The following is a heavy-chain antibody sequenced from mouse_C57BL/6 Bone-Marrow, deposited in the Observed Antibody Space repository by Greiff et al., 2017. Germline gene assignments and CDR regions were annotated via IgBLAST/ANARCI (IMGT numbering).Heavy chain of an antibody. D-gene: IGHD2-14*01. CDR1: GFTFSNYW. V-gene: IGHV6-6*02. CDR3: TRSYEMDY. J-gene: IGHJ4*01. CDR2: IRLKSNNYAT. Sequence: DVQLVESGGGLVQPGGSMKLSCVASGFTFSNYWMNWVRQSPEKGLEWVAEIRLKSNNYATNYAESVKGRFTISRDDSKSSVYLQMHNLRAEDTGIYYCTRSYEMDYWGQGTSVTVSS.